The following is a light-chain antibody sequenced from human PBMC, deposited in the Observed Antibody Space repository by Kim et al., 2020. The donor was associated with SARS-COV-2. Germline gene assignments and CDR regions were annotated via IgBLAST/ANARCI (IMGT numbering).Light chain of an antibody. CDR3: CSYAGSSTLYV. J-gene: IGLJ1*01. CDR2: EVS. Sequence: SALTQPASVSGSPGQSITISCTGTSSDVGSYNLVSWYQQHPGKAPKVMIYEVSKRPSGVSNRFSGSKSGNTASLTISGLQAEDEADYYCCSYAGSSTLYVFGTGTKVTVL. V-gene: IGLV2-23*02. CDR1: SSDVGSYNL.